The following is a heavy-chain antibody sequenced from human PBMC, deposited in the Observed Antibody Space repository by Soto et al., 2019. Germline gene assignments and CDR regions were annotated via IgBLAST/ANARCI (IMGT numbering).Heavy chain of an antibody. V-gene: IGHV4-38-2*01. Sequence: EILSLTCAVSGYSISSGYYWGWIRQPPGKGLEWIGSIYHSGSTYYNPSLKSRVTISVDTSKNQFSLKLSSVTAADTAVYYCARGSGMVGATDLDYWGQGTLVTVSS. D-gene: IGHD1-26*01. CDR3: ARGSGMVGATDLDY. J-gene: IGHJ4*02. CDR1: GYSISSGYY. CDR2: IYHSGST.